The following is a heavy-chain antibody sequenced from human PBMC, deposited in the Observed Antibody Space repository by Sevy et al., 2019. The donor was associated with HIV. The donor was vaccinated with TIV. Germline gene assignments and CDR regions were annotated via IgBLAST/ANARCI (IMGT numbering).Heavy chain of an antibody. J-gene: IGHJ4*02. CDR3: ARDKFLRLGELSLLYY. Sequence: GGSLRLSCAASGFTFSSYWMSWVRQAPGKGLEWVANIKQDGSEKYYVDSVKGRFTISRDNAKNSLYLKMNSLRAEDTAVYYCARDKFLRLGELSLLYYWGQGTLVTVSS. CDR2: IKQDGSEK. D-gene: IGHD3-16*02. CDR1: GFTFSSYW. V-gene: IGHV3-7*03.